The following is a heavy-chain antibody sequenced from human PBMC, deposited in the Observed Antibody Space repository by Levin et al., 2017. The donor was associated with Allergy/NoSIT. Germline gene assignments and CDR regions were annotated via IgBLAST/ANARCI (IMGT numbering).Heavy chain of an antibody. J-gene: IGHJ4*02. D-gene: IGHD3-22*01. Sequence: SGPTLVKPTQTLTLTCTFSGFSLSPFGVGVGWIRQPPGKALEWLALIYWDDDRRYSPSLKSRLTITKDTSKHQVVLTMTNMDPVDAATSSCAHRLEPGETSGYYSVYFDSWGQGTLVTVSS. V-gene: IGHV2-5*02. CDR2: IYWDDDR. CDR3: AHRLEPGETSGYYSVYFDS. CDR1: GFSLSPFGVG.